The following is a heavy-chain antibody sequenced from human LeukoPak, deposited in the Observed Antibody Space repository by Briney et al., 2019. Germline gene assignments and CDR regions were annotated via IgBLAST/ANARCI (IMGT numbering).Heavy chain of an antibody. CDR1: GYRFTNYW. Sequence: GESLKISCKGSGYRFTNYWIGWVRQMPGKGLEWMGIIYPGDSETRYSPSFQGRVTISAHKSISTAYLQWSSLKASDTAMYYCARRRDLYSGSYYPFDYWGQGTLVTVSS. CDR3: ARRRDLYSGSYYPFDY. V-gene: IGHV5-51*01. J-gene: IGHJ4*02. CDR2: IYPGDSET. D-gene: IGHD1-26*01.